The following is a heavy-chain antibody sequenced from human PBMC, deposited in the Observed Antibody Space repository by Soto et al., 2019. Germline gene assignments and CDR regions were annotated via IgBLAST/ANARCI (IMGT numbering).Heavy chain of an antibody. J-gene: IGHJ4*02. CDR3: AHTRYFDWLFGS. CDR2: IYWDDDK. D-gene: IGHD3-9*01. CDR1: GFSLSTSGVG. V-gene: IGHV2-5*02. Sequence: QITLKESGPTLVKPTQTLTLTCTFSGFSLSTSGVGVGWIRQPPGKALEWLALIYWDDDKRYSPSLKSRLTITQYTSKNQVVLTMTHMDPVDTATYYCAHTRYFDWLFGSWGQGTLVTVSS.